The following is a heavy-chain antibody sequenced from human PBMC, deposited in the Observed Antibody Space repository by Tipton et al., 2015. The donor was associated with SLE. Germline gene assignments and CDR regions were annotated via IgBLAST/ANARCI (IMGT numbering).Heavy chain of an antibody. Sequence: TLSLTCTVSGGSISTHYWSWIQQPPGKGLEWIGYIYFTGSTNYDPSLKGRVTISVDTSKKQFSLKLSSVTAADTAVYYCARVGNYDLDYWGQGTLVTVSS. CDR2: IYFTGST. V-gene: IGHV4-59*11. D-gene: IGHD3-3*01. CDR3: ARVGNYDLDY. J-gene: IGHJ4*02. CDR1: GGSISTHY.